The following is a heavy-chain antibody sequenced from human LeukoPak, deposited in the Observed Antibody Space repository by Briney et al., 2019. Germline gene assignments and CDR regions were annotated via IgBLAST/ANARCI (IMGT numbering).Heavy chain of an antibody. CDR1: GGSISSHY. CDR2: IYYSGST. J-gene: IGHJ4*02. V-gene: IGHV4-59*11. CDR3: ARGAYYDSSGYYYGHFGYFDY. D-gene: IGHD3-22*01. Sequence: SETLSLTCTVSGGSISSHYWSWIRQPPGKGLEWIGYIYYSGSTNYNPSLKSRVTISVDTSKNQFSLKLSSVTAADTAVYYCARGAYYDSSGYYYGHFGYFDYWGQGTLVTVSS.